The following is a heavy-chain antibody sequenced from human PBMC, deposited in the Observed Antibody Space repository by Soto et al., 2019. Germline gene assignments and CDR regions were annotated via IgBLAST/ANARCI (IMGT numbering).Heavy chain of an antibody. D-gene: IGHD2-15*01. V-gene: IGHV1-69*01. CDR3: ARSVVVAATSYYYYGMDV. Sequence: VSCKASGGTFSSYAISWVRQAPGQGLEWMGGIIPIFGTANYAQKFQGRVTITADESTSTAYMELSSLRSEDTAVYYCARSVVVAATSYYYYGMDVWGQGTTVTVSS. J-gene: IGHJ6*02. CDR1: GGTFSSYA. CDR2: IIPIFGTA.